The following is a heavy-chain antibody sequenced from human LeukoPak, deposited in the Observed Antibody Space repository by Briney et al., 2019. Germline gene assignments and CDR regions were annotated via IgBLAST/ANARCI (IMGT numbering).Heavy chain of an antibody. CDR1: GGSISSYY. V-gene: IGHV4-59*01. CDR3: ARVPAWTGTPSKIDY. J-gene: IGHJ4*02. CDR2: IYYIGCT. D-gene: IGHD3/OR15-3a*01. Sequence: PAETLSLTCTVSGGSISSYYWSWIRQPPGKGLEWIGYIYYIGCTNYNPSLKSRVTISVDTSKIQFSLKLSSVTAADTAVYYCARVPAWTGTPSKIDYWGQGTLVTV.